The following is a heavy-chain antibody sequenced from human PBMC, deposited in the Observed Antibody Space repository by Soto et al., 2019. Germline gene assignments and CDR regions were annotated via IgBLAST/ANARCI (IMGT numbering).Heavy chain of an antibody. J-gene: IGHJ4*02. CDR2: INAGNGNT. CDR1: GYTFTGYA. Sequence: ASVKVSCKASGYTFTGYAMHWVRQAPGQRLEWMGWINAGNGNTKYSQKFQGRVTITRDTSASTAYMELSSLRSEATAVYYCARAVAVPADFDYWGQGTLVTVSS. CDR3: ARAVAVPADFDY. D-gene: IGHD6-19*01. V-gene: IGHV1-3*01.